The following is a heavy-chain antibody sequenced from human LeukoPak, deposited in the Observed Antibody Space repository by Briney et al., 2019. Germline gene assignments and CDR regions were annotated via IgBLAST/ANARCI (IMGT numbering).Heavy chain of an antibody. CDR2: IISSSSYI. CDR1: GFTFSSYS. CDR3: AGDAHPVYDILAGYYTAKRTMDV. D-gene: IGHD3-9*01. Sequence: GGALRLFCGASGFTFSSYSMNGVRQAPGGRLEWGSSIISSSSYIYYADSVKGRFTISRDTAKNSLYLQMNSVRAADTAVYYGAGDAHPVYDILAGYYTAKRTMDVWGQGTTVTVSS. J-gene: IGHJ6*02. V-gene: IGHV3-21*01.